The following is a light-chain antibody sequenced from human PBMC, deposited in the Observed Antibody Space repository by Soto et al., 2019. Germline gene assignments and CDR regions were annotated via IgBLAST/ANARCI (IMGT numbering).Light chain of an antibody. CDR3: QQSFSPLLT. CDR1: QTLSNY. CDR2: GAS. Sequence: DIQMTQSPSSVSASVGDRVTITCRASQTLSNYLTWFQQKPGKAPKVLIYGASTLQSGVPSRFSGSGSGAEFPLTISSLQPEDSATYYCQQSFSPLLTFGGGTKVEIK. V-gene: IGKV1-39*01. J-gene: IGKJ4*01.